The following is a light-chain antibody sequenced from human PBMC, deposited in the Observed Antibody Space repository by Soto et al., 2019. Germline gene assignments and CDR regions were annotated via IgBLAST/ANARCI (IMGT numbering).Light chain of an antibody. Sequence: IQMPQSPSTLSAAVGDRVCITCRASQSISNSLAWYQQKPGKAPKLLIYDVSTLGSGVPARFSGSGSGTDFTLTISSLQPDDFATYYCQQYNSYSTFGQGTKVDIK. V-gene: IGKV1-5*01. J-gene: IGKJ1*01. CDR3: QQYNSYST. CDR1: QSISNS. CDR2: DVS.